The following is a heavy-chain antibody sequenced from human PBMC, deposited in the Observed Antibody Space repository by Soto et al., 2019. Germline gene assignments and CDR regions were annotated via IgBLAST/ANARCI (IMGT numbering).Heavy chain of an antibody. CDR1: GFTFSDSY. V-gene: IGHV3-11*01. J-gene: IGHJ4*02. CDR2: ISGSGSDI. CDR3: TSDPRLSDY. Sequence: QVQLVESGGGLVEPGGSQRLSCATSGFTFSDSYRTWIRQAPGKGVECISYISGSGSDIAYADSVKGRFTVSRDNAQNSLFLQLNSLRAEDSAVYYCTSDPRLSDYWGQGTLVTVSS.